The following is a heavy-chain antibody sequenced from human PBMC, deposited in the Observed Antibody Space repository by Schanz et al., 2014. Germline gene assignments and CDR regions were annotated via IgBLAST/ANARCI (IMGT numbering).Heavy chain of an antibody. CDR1: GFTFSSNA. CDR2: ISGSGDNT. CDR3: ARGPSSGVWELPDY. J-gene: IGHJ4*02. D-gene: IGHD1-26*01. Sequence: EVQLVESGGGLVQPGGSLRLSCAASGFTFSSNAINWVRQAPGGGLEWVSVISGSGDNTNYADSVRGRFTISRDNSKNTMYMQMNSLRAEDTAVYYCARGPSSGVWELPDYWGQGTLVTVSS. V-gene: IGHV3-23*04.